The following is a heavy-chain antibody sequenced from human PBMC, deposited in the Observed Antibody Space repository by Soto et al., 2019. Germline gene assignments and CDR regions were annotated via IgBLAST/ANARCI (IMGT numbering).Heavy chain of an antibody. V-gene: IGHV3-7*05. CDR3: ARDATYRDSSFYYDVFDI. J-gene: IGHJ3*02. D-gene: IGHD3-22*01. CDR2: IRRDGGEE. CDR1: GFTLSYYW. Sequence: DVQLMESGGCLVQPGGSLRLSCAASGFTLSYYWMTWVRQAPGKGLEWVANIRRDGGEEHYVDSVKGRFSVSRDNAKELLYLQMNSLRIEDTAVYYCARDATYRDSSFYYDVFDICGQGTMVTVSS.